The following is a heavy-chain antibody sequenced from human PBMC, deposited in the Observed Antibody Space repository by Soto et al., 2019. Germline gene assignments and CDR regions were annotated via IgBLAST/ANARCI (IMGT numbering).Heavy chain of an antibody. D-gene: IGHD3-10*01. CDR3: AKKGESEILALGFDP. Sequence: PGGSLRLSCAASGFTFSSYAMSWVRQAPGKGLEWVSAISGSGGSTYYADSVKGRFTISRDNSKNTLYLQMNSLRAEDRAVYYCAKKGESEILALGFDPWGQGTLVTVSS. V-gene: IGHV3-23*01. J-gene: IGHJ5*02. CDR2: ISGSGGST. CDR1: GFTFSSYA.